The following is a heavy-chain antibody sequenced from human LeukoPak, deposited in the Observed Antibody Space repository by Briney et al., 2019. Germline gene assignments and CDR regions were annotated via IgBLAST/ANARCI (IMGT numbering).Heavy chain of an antibody. CDR1: GGSFSGYY. CDR3: ARRSSAADY. J-gene: IGHJ4*02. D-gene: IGHD2-2*01. Sequence: PSETLSLTCAVYGGSFSGYYWSWIRQPPGKGLEWIGEINHSGSTNYNPSLKSRVTISVDTSKNQFSLKLSSVTAADTAVYYCARRSSAADYWGQGTLVTVSS. CDR2: INHSGST. V-gene: IGHV4-34*01.